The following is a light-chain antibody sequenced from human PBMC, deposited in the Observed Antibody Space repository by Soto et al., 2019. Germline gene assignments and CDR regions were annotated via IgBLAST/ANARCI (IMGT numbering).Light chain of an antibody. CDR3: QHYNTSSPT. CDR2: KAS. J-gene: IGKJ1*01. CDR1: QSISGW. Sequence: DIQMTQSPSTLSAFVGDRVTITCRASQSISGWLAWYQQKPGKAPHLLIYKASSLESGVPSRFSGSGSGTEFTLTISSLQPDDFATYYCQHYNTSSPTFGQGTKVEIK. V-gene: IGKV1-5*03.